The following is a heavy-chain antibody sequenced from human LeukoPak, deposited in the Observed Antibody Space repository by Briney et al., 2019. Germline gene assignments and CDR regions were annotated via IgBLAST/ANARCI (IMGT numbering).Heavy chain of an antibody. CDR3: AREWKDSSGYPMERFDP. CDR2: AYNANT. J-gene: IGHJ5*02. V-gene: IGHV1-18*01. D-gene: IGHD3-22*01. Sequence: AYNANTNYAQKLQGRVTMTTDTSTSTAYMELRSLRSDDTAVYYCAREWKDSSGYPMERFDPWGQGTLVTVSS.